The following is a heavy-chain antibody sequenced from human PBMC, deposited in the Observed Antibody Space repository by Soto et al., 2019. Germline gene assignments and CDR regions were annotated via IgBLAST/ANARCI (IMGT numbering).Heavy chain of an antibody. CDR1: GGSISSSSYY. CDR2: IHYSGST. J-gene: IGHJ4*02. D-gene: IGHD4-17*01. Sequence: SETLSLTCTVSGGSISSSSYYWGWIRQPPGKGLEWIGSIHYSGSTYYNPSLKSRITISVDTSKNQFSLKLSSVTAADTAVYYCARSNGDYGDYWSQGTQVTVAS. V-gene: IGHV4-39*07. CDR3: ARSNGDYGDY.